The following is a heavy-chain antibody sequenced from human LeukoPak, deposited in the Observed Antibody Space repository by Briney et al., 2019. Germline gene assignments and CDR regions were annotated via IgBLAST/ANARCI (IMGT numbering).Heavy chain of an antibody. V-gene: IGHV3-7*03. CDR3: ARDVEGQWLVTSVDY. CDR2: IKQDGSEK. D-gene: IGHD6-19*01. J-gene: IGHJ4*02. Sequence: GGSLRLSCAASGFTFSSYWMSWVRQAPGKGLEWVANIKQDGSEKYYVDSVKGRFTISRDNAKNSLYLQMNSLRAEGTAVYYCARDVEGQWLVTSVDYWGQGTPGHRLL. CDR1: GFTFSSYW.